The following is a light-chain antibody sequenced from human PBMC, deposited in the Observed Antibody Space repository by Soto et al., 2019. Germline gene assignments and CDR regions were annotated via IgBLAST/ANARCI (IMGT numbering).Light chain of an antibody. V-gene: IGLV1-47*01. J-gene: IGLJ1*01. CDR3: AAGDDSRSGYV. Sequence: QSVLTQPPSASGTPGQRVTISCSGSSSNIGSNYVYWYQQLPGTAPKLLIYRNNQRPSGVPDRFSGSKSGTSASLAISGLRSEDEGDYYCAAGDDSRSGYVFETGTKLPAL. CDR2: RNN. CDR1: SSNIGSNY.